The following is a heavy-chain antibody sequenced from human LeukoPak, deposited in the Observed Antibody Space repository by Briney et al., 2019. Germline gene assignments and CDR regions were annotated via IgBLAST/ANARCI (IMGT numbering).Heavy chain of an antibody. V-gene: IGHV3-7*01. CDR2: IKRDGSEK. Sequence: SWIRQHPGKGLEWVANIKRDGSEKYYVDSVKGRFTISRDNAKNSLFLQMNSLRAEDTAVYYCARDVGDLWGQGTLVTVSS. CDR3: ARDVGDL. J-gene: IGHJ4*02. D-gene: IGHD2-21*02.